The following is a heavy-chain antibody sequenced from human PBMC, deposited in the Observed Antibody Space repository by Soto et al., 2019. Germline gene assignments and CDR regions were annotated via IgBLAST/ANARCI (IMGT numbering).Heavy chain of an antibody. CDR2: IAGDGDIT. Sequence: GGSLRLSCAASGFTFNNYALVWVRQAPGKGLEWVSGIAGDGDITKYADSVRGRFTISRDNSKNRLYLQMNSLRAEDTALYYCATDTTGNQLRAFDGWGQWTTGTVAS. V-gene: IGHV3-23*01. D-gene: IGHD5-18*01. J-gene: IGHJ3*01. CDR1: GFTFNNYA. CDR3: ATDTTGNQLRAFDG.